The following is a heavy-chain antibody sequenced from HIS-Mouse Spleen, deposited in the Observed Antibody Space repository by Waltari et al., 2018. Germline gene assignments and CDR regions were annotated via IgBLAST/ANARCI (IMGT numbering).Heavy chain of an antibody. CDR1: GCPIISGDYY. CDR3: ARDMRTAPDY. D-gene: IGHD2-21*02. CDR2: IYYSGST. Sequence: QVQLQESGPGLVKPSPPLAPPCTFSGCPIISGDYYWRWIRQPPGKGLEWIGYIYYSGSTYYNPSLKSRVTISVDTSKNQFSLKLSSVTAADTAVYYCARDMRTAPDYWGQGTLVTVSS. J-gene: IGHJ4*02. V-gene: IGHV4-30-4*01.